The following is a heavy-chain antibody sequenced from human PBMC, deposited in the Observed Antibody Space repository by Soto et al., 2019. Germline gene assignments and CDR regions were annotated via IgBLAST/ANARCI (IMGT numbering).Heavy chain of an antibody. J-gene: IGHJ6*02. D-gene: IGHD3-3*01. CDR1: GSPFSRYA. Sequence: EVQLLESGGGLVHPGGSLRLSCEAFGSPFSRYAMAGVRRAPGKGLEWVSAISGSGGSTYYADSVKGRFTISRDNSKNTLYLQMNSLRAEDTAVYYCAKESGYYMYYYYGMDVWGQGTTVTVSS. V-gene: IGHV3-23*01. CDR2: ISGSGGST. CDR3: AKESGYYMYYYYGMDV.